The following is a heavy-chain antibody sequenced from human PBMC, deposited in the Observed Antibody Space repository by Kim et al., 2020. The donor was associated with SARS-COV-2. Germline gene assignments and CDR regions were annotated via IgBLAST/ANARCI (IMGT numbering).Heavy chain of an antibody. CDR2: NPNTGGA. Sequence: NPNTGGANCAQKFQDRVTMTRDTSINTAYMELSSVRSDDTAMYYCTREDFWGQGTLVTVSS. CDR3: TREDF. J-gene: IGHJ4*02. V-gene: IGHV1-2*02.